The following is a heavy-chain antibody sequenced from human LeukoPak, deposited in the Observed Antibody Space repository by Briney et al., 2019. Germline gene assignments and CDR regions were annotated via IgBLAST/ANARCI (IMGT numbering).Heavy chain of an antibody. J-gene: IGHJ6*02. V-gene: IGHV1-69*13. CDR3: ARRPLERFLEWLPYYYYYGMDV. CDR2: IIPIFGTA. CDR1: GGTFSSYA. Sequence: ASVKVSCKASGGTFSSYAISWVRQAPGQGLEWMGGIIPIFGTANYAQKFQGRVTIAADESTSTAYMELSSLRSEDTAVYYCARRPLERFLEWLPYYYYYGMDVWGQGTTVTVSS. D-gene: IGHD3-3*01.